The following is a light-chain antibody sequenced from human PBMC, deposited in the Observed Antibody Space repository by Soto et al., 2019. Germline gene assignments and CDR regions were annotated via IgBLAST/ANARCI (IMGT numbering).Light chain of an antibody. CDR1: ERIYSAY. J-gene: IGKJ5*01. CDR2: GTS. CDR3: QQYGNSPIT. Sequence: VLTQSPGTLSLSRCERATLSCGASERIYSAYLGWYQQKPGQAPRLHIYGTSSRATGSPDRVSGSGSGTDVTLTISRLEPEDFAVYYCQQYGNSPITFGQGTRLEIK. V-gene: IGKV3-20*01.